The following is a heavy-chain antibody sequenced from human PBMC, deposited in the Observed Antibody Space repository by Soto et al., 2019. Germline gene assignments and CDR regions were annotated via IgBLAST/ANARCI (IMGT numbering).Heavy chain of an antibody. D-gene: IGHD3-22*01. CDR2: IYHSGST. Sequence: PSETLSLTCAVSGYSISSGYYWGWTRQPPGKGLEWIGSIYHSGSTYYNPSLKSRVTISVDTSKNQFSLKLSSVTAADTAVYYCARVPNYYDSSGSNPFDYWGQGTLVTVSS. V-gene: IGHV4-38-2*01. J-gene: IGHJ4*02. CDR3: ARVPNYYDSSGSNPFDY. CDR1: GYSISSGYY.